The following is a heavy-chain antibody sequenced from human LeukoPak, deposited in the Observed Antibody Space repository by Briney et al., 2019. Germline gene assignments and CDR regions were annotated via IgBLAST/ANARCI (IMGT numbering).Heavy chain of an antibody. CDR2: ISSSSSYI. J-gene: IGHJ4*02. CDR1: GFTFSSYS. Sequence: PGGSLRLSCAASGFTFSSYSMSWVRQAPGKGLEWVSSISSSSSYIYYADSVKGRFTISRDNAKNSVYLQMNSLRAEDTAVYYCATSDYYDSGRGGVSPSDHWGQGTLVTVSS. CDR3: ATSDYYDSGRGGVSPSDH. V-gene: IGHV3-21*01. D-gene: IGHD3-10*01.